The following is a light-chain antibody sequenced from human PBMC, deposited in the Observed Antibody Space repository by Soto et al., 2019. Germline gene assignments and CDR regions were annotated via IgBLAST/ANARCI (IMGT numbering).Light chain of an antibody. CDR3: QQYGSAWT. CDR2: DAS. V-gene: IGKV3-20*01. J-gene: IGKJ1*01. Sequence: EIVLTQSPGTLSLSPGERATLSCRASQSVSSSYLVWYQQKVGQAPRLLIYDASSRATGTPDRFSGSGSGTDFTHTISRLEPEDFAVYYCQQYGSAWTFGQGTKVEIK. CDR1: QSVSSSY.